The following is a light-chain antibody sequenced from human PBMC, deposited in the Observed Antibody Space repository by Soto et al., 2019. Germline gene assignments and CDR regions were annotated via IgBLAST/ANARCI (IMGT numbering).Light chain of an antibody. CDR2: GAS. CDR1: QDIRNY. V-gene: IGKV1-33*01. CDR3: QQYHNLPPFT. J-gene: IGKJ3*01. Sequence: DIQMTQSPSSLSASVGARVNITCQASQDIRNYLSWFQQKPGRAPKLLIYGASNLETGVPSRFRGSGYGTDFTFTISSLQPEDIATYYCQQYHNLPPFTFGPGTKVDIK.